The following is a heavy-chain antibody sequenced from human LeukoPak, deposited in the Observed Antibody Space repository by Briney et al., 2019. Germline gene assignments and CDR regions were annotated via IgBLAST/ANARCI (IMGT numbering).Heavy chain of an antibody. J-gene: IGHJ6*02. CDR3: ARNTLPVAGDYYGMDV. Sequence: KASETLSLTCTVSGGSISSYYWSWIRQPAGKGLEWIGRIYTSGSTNYNPSLKSRVTMSVDTSKNQFSLKLSSVTAADTAVYYCARNTLPVAGDYYGMDVWGQGTTVTVSS. CDR2: IYTSGST. CDR1: GGSISSYY. V-gene: IGHV4-4*07. D-gene: IGHD6-19*01.